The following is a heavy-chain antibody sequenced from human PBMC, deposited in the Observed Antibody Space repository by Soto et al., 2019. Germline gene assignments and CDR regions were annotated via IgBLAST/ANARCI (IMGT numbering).Heavy chain of an antibody. Sequence: ASVKVSCKVSGYTLIELSMHWVRQAPGKGLEWMGRFDPENGERIYAQKFQGRVTMTEDTSTDTAYMELSSLRSGDTAVYYCATDHQWLGDYYYGMDVWGQGTTVTVSS. CDR1: GYTLIELS. D-gene: IGHD6-19*01. V-gene: IGHV1-24*01. CDR3: ATDHQWLGDYYYGMDV. J-gene: IGHJ6*02. CDR2: FDPENGER.